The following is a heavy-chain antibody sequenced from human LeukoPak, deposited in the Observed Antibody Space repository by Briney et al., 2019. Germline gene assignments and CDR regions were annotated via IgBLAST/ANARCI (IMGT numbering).Heavy chain of an antibody. CDR3: VGHSDY. D-gene: IGHD3-16*01. Sequence: GTLSLTCAVSGGSISSSNWWSWVRQAPGKGLEWVANIKQDGSEKYYVDSVKGRFTISRDNAKNSLYLQMNSLRAEDTAVYYCVGHSDYWGQGTLVTVSS. J-gene: IGHJ4*02. CDR2: IKQDGSEK. V-gene: IGHV3-7*01. CDR1: GGSISSSNW.